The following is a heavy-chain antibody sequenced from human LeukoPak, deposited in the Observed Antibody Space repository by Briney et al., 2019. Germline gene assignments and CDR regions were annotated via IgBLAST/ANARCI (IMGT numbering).Heavy chain of an antibody. CDR3: AKNGAGGSSASGYYFDY. J-gene: IGHJ4*02. D-gene: IGHD6-6*01. Sequence: PGGSLRLSCAASGFTFSTYGMHWVRQAPGKGLEWVAVISHDGSDKYYVDSVKGRFTISRDNSKNTLYLQMNSLRAEDTAVYYCAKNGAGGSSASGYYFDYWGQGTLVTVSS. CDR2: ISHDGSDK. CDR1: GFTFSTYG. V-gene: IGHV3-30*18.